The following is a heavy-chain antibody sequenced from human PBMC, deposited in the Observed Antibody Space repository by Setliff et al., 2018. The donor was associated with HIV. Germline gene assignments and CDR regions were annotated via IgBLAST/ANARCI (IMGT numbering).Heavy chain of an antibody. Sequence: PSETLSLTCTVSGGSITRSSYYWAWIRQPPGKGLEWIGNIFYSGHTFYNPSLRSRVTISVDTSKNQFSLKLSSVTAADTAVYYCARVTSAHPTYYYYYMDVWGKGTTVTVSS. CDR1: GGSITRSSYY. V-gene: IGHV4-39*07. CDR3: ARVTSAHPTYYYYYMDV. J-gene: IGHJ6*03. D-gene: IGHD6-25*01. CDR2: IFYSGHT.